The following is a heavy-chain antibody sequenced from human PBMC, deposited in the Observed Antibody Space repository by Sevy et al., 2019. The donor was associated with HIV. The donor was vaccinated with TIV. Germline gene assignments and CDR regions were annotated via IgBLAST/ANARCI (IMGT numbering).Heavy chain of an antibody. J-gene: IGHJ4*02. D-gene: IGHD4-17*01. CDR2: ISGRGDTT. Sequence: GGSLRLSCGASGFTFSSYAMSWVRQAPGKGLEWVSVISGRGDTTYYADSVKGRFTCSRDNSKNTLYLQMNSLRVEDTAVYYCAKDRRYGDIGLFDYWGQGTLVTVSS. CDR1: GFTFSSYA. CDR3: AKDRRYGDIGLFDY. V-gene: IGHV3-23*01.